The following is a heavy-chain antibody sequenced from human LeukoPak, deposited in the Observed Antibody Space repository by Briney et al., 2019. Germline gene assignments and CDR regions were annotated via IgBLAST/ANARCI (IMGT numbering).Heavy chain of an antibody. J-gene: IGHJ4*02. CDR1: GFTFSHYP. CDR2: ISYDSKYK. Sequence: PGRSLRLSCAASGFTFSHYPMHWVRQAPGKGLEWVAVISYDSKYKYYADSVKGRFTISRGNSNNTLYLQVDSLRPEDTAMYFCARDRRYYFDHWGQGTLVTVSS. V-gene: IGHV3-30*01. CDR3: ARDRRYYFDH.